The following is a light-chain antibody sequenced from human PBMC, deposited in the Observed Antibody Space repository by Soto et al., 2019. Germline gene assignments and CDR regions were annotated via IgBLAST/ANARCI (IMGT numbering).Light chain of an antibody. CDR3: CSYAGTSTHVV. J-gene: IGLJ2*01. V-gene: IGLV2-23*01. Sequence: QSALTQPASVSGSPGQSITISCTGTSSDVGTYNLVSWYQQFPGKAPKLMIYEANKRPSGVSNRFSGSKSGNTASLTISGLQAEDEADYYCCSYAGTSTHVVFGGGTKLTVL. CDR2: EAN. CDR1: SSDVGTYNL.